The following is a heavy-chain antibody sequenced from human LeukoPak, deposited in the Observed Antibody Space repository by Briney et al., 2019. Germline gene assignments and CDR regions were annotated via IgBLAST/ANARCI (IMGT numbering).Heavy chain of an antibody. CDR3: ARDLHYCSGGSCYSIGAFDI. CDR2: IYYSGST. J-gene: IGHJ3*02. CDR1: GGSISSGGYY. V-gene: IGHV4-31*03. Sequence: SQTLSLTCTVSGGSISSGGYYWRWIRQHPGKGLEWIGYIYYSGSTYYHPSLKSRFTISVYTSKNQFSLKLSSVTAADTAVYYCARDLHYCSGGSCYSIGAFDIWGQGTMVTVSS. D-gene: IGHD2-15*01.